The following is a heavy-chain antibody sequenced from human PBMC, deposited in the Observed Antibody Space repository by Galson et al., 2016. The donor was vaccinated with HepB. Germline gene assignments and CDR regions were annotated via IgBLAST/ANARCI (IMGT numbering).Heavy chain of an antibody. CDR2: INGGARNT. J-gene: IGHJ5*01. CDR1: GFTFSNYA. V-gene: IGHV3-23*01. CDR3: AKDSTPLHWFDS. Sequence: SLRLSCAASGFTFSNYAMTWVRQAPGKGLEWVSTINGGARNTYYADSVKGRFTISRDDSQSTLCLHMNSLRGEDTAVYYCAKDSTPLHWFDSWGQGTLVTVSS.